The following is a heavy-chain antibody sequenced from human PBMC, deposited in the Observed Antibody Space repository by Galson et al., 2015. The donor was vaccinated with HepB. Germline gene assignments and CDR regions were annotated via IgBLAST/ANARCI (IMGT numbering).Heavy chain of an antibody. CDR1: GFIFSSYG. D-gene: IGHD5-18*01. Sequence: SLRLSCAASGFIFSSYGMHWVRQAPGKGLEWVAFIRYDASNNYYADSVKGRFTISRDNSKNTLYLQMNSLRAEDTAVYYCAKETDTAMVLIDYWGQGTLVTVSS. CDR3: AKETDTAMVLIDY. V-gene: IGHV3-30*02. J-gene: IGHJ4*02. CDR2: IRYDASNN.